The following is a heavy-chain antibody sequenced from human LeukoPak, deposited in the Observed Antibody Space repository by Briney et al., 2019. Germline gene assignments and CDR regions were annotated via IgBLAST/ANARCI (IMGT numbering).Heavy chain of an antibody. D-gene: IGHD3-3*01. V-gene: IGHV3-23*01. Sequence: GRSLRLSCAASGFTFSSYAMHWVRQAPGKGLEWVSAISGSGGSTYYADSVKGRFTISRDNSKNTLYLQMNSLRAEDTAVYYCASRDLWSGYYYKDWGQGTLVTVSS. J-gene: IGHJ4*02. CDR1: GFTFSSYA. CDR3: ASRDLWSGYYYKD. CDR2: ISGSGGST.